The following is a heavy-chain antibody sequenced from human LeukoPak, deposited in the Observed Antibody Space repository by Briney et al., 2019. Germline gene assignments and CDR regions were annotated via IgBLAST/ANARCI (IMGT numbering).Heavy chain of an antibody. CDR2: ISGSGGST. D-gene: IGHD3-22*01. V-gene: IGHV3-23*01. CDR1: GFTFSSYA. J-gene: IGHJ3*02. CDR3: ARDIRHYYDSSGYDREDAFDI. Sequence: GGSLRLSCAASGFTFSSYAMSWVRQAPGKGLEWVSAISGSGGSTYYADSVKGRFTISRDNSKNTPYLQMNSLRAEDTAVYYCARDIRHYYDSSGYDREDAFDIWGQGTMVTVSS.